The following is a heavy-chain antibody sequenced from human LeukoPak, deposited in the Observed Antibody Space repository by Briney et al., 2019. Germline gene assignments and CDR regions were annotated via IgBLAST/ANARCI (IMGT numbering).Heavy chain of an antibody. J-gene: IGHJ4*02. Sequence: PGGSLRLSCEASGFTFSNYAMSWVRQAPGKGLEWVSTVSGGGGSTWYADSVKGRFTISRDNSKNTLYLQMNSLRAEDTAVYYCATYVRGDFDYWGQGTLVTVSS. CDR1: GFTFSNYA. D-gene: IGHD3-10*02. CDR3: ATYVRGDFDY. CDR2: VSGGGGST. V-gene: IGHV3-23*01.